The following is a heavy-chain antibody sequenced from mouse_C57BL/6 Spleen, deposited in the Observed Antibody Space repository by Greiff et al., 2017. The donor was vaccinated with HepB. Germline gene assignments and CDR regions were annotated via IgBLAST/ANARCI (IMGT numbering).Heavy chain of an antibody. D-gene: IGHD1-1*01. CDR2: IYPSDSET. CDR1: GYTFTSYW. Sequence: VQLQQPGAELVRPGSSVKLSCKASGYTFTSYWMDWVKQRPGQGLEWIGNIYPSDSETHYNQKFKDKATLTVDKSSSTAYMQRSSLTSEDSAVYDCARTITTVVAGYFDYWGQGTTLTVSS. CDR3: ARTITTVVAGYFDY. V-gene: IGHV1-61*01. J-gene: IGHJ2*01.